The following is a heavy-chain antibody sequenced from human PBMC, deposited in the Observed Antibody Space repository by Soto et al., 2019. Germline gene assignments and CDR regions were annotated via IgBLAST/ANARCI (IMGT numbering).Heavy chain of an antibody. CDR3: AKDYYDSSGYYPYYFDY. CDR2: ISGSGGST. J-gene: IGHJ4*02. D-gene: IGHD3-22*01. V-gene: IGHV3-23*01. Sequence: GGSLRLSCAASGFTFSSYAMSWVRQAPGKGLEWVSAISGSGGSTYYADSVKGRFTISRDNSKNTLYLQMNSLRAEDTAVYYCAKDYYDSSGYYPYYFDYWGQGTLVTVSS. CDR1: GFTFSSYA.